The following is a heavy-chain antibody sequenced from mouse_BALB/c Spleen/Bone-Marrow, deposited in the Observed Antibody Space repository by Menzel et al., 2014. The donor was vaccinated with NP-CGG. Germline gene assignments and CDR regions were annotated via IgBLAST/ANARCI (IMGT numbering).Heavy chain of an antibody. Sequence: QVQLQQSGSVLVRPGASVKLSCKASGYTFTSSWMHWAKQRPGQGLEWIGEIHPNSGNTNYNEKLKGKATLTVDTSSSTAYVDLSSLTSEDSAVYYCARYWSGFAYWGQGTLVTVSA. CDR3: ARYWSGFAY. D-gene: IGHD4-1*01. J-gene: IGHJ3*01. CDR1: GYTFTSSW. V-gene: IGHV1S130*01. CDR2: IHPNSGNT.